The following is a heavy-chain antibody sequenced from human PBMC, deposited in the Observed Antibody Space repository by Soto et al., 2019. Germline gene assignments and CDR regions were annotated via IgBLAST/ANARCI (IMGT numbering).Heavy chain of an antibody. D-gene: IGHD2-15*01. CDR1: GGTFSSYA. J-gene: IGHJ3*02. Sequence: QVQLVQSGAEVKKPGSSVKVSCKASGGTFSSYAISWVRQAPGQGLEWMGGIIPIFGTANYAQKFQGRVTSTADKSTGTSYMELSSLRSEDTAVYYCAREGAKYCSGGSCPESGAFDIWGQGTMVTVSS. CDR2: IIPIFGTA. CDR3: AREGAKYCSGGSCPESGAFDI. V-gene: IGHV1-69*06.